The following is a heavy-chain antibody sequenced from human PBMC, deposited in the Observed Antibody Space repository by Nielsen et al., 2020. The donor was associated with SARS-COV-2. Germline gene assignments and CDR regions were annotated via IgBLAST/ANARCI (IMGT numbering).Heavy chain of an antibody. CDR1: GFTISSSF. J-gene: IGHJ5*01. D-gene: IGHD3-22*01. CDR2: LVGYGDST. Sequence: GGSLRLSCGASGFTISSSFMSWVRQAAGKGLEWVSTLVGYGDSTYYADSGKGRFTISRDNSKNTLYLQMNSLKADDTAVYFCAKVEVPMIVVSPVDSWGQGTLVTVSP. CDR3: AKVEVPMIVVSPVDS. V-gene: IGHV3-23*01.